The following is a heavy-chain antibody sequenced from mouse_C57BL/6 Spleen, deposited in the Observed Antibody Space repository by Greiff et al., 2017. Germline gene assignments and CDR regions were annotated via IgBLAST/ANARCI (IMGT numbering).Heavy chain of an antibody. D-gene: IGHD1-1*01. CDR2: IWSGGST. J-gene: IGHJ1*03. CDR3: AKKGNYYGSWYFDV. V-gene: IGHV2-4*01. CDR1: GFSLTSYG. Sequence: VQVVESGPGLVQPSQSLSITCTVSGFSLTSYGVHWVRQPPGKGLEWLGVIWSGGSTDYNAAFISRLSISKDNSKSQVFFKMNSLQADDTAIYYCAKKGNYYGSWYFDVWGTGTTVTVSS.